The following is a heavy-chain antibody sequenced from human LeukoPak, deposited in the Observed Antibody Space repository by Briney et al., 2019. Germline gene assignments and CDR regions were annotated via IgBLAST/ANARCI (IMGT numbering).Heavy chain of an antibody. CDR2: ISGSGGST. V-gene: IGHV3-23*01. CDR3: AKDDGGTPQGLVSGFDY. D-gene: IGHD2-8*01. CDR1: GFTFSSYA. J-gene: IGHJ4*02. Sequence: QPGGSLRLSCAASGFTFSSYAMSWVRQAPGKGLEWVSAISGSGGSTYYADSVKGRFTISRDNSKNTLYLQMNSLRAEDTAVYYCAKDDGGTPQGLVSGFDYWGQGTLVTVSS.